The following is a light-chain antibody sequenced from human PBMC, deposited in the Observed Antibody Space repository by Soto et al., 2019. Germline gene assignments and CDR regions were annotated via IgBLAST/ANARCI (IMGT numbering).Light chain of an antibody. CDR2: DDT. CDR1: NIGAYS. Sequence: SYELTQPPSVSVAPGQTARITCGGNNIGAYSVYWYQQKPCQAPVLVVYDDTNRPSGIPGRFSGSNSGNTATLTISSVEAGDEAAYYCQVWDSDSDPSYVFGGGTKLTVL. J-gene: IGLJ1*01. V-gene: IGLV3-21*02. CDR3: QVWDSDSDPSYV.